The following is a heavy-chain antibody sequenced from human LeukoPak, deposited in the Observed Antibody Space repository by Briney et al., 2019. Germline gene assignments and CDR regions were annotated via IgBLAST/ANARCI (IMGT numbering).Heavy chain of an antibody. CDR2: ISSSSSYI. V-gene: IGHV3-21*01. CDR1: GFTFSSYS. CDR3: ARGLDSSGWDD. J-gene: IGHJ4*02. Sequence: GGSLRLSCAASGFTFSSYSMNWVRQAPGKGLEWVSSISSSSSYIYYADSVKGRFTISRDNAKNPLYLQMNSLRAEDTAVYYCARGLDSSGWDDWGQGTLVTVSS. D-gene: IGHD6-19*01.